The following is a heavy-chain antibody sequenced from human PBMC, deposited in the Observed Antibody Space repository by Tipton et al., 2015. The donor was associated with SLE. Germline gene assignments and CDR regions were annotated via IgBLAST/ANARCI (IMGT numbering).Heavy chain of an antibody. CDR2: ISTSSSTM. CDR3: ARADGYGYHN. D-gene: IGHD5-12*01. J-gene: IGHJ4*02. Sequence: SLRLSCAASGFTFSSYSMNWVRQAPGKGLEWISYISTSSSTMYYAKSVKGRFTISRNNAKTSLYLQMNSLRAEDTAVYYCARADGYGYHNWGQGTLVIVSS. V-gene: IGHV3-48*01. CDR1: GFTFSSYS.